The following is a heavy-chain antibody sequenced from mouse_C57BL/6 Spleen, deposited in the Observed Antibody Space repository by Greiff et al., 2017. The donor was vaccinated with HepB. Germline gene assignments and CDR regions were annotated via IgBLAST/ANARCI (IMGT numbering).Heavy chain of an antibody. Sequence: VKLVESGPELVKPGASVKLSCKASGYTFTSYDINWVKQRPGQGLEWIGWIYPRDGSTKYNEKFKGKATLTVDTSSSTAYMELHSLTSEDSAVYFCARKGIYYDYDGGYYYAMDYWGQGTSVTVSS. CDR3: ARKGIYYDYDGGYYYAMDY. CDR2: IYPRDGST. V-gene: IGHV1-85*01. D-gene: IGHD2-4*01. J-gene: IGHJ4*01. CDR1: GYTFTSYD.